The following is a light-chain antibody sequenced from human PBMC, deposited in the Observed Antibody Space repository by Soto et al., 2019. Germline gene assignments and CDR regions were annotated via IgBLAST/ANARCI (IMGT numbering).Light chain of an antibody. Sequence: DIQMTQSPSSLSASVGDRVTITCRASQGISNFLAWFQQKPGKAPKSLIYGASSLQSGVPSRFSGSGSGTDFTLIISSLQPDDFATYYCQQYHSYSFGPGTKVDVK. J-gene: IGKJ3*01. CDR1: QGISNF. V-gene: IGKV1-16*01. CDR3: QQYHSYS. CDR2: GAS.